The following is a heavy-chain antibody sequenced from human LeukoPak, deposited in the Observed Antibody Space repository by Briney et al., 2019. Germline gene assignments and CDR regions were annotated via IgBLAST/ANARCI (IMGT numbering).Heavy chain of an antibody. J-gene: IGHJ4*02. D-gene: IGHD6-6*01. CDR3: ARDLFYSCSLGGY. V-gene: IGHV3-21*01. CDR2: ISSSSSYI. Sequence: GGSLRLSCAASGFTFSSYSMNWVRQAPGKGLEWVSSISSSSSYIYYADSVKGRFTISRDNAKNSLYLQMNSLRAEDTAVYYCARDLFYSCSLGGYWGQGTLVTVSS. CDR1: GFTFSSYS.